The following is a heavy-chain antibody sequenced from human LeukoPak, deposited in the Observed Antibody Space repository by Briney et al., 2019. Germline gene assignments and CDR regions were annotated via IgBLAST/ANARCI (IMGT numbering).Heavy chain of an antibody. CDR1: GFTFSSYA. V-gene: IGHV3-21*05. CDR2: ISSSSSYT. J-gene: IGHJ6*02. Sequence: GGSLRLSCAASGFTFSSYAMSWVRQAPGKGLEWVSYISSSSSYTNYADSVKGRFTISRDNAKNSLYLQMNSLRAEDTAVYYCARAPHYSNYGPYYYGMDVWGQGTTVTVSS. CDR3: ARAPHYSNYGPYYYGMDV. D-gene: IGHD4-11*01.